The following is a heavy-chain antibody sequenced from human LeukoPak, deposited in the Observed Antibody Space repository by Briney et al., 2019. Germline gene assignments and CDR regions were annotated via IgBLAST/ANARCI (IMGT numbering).Heavy chain of an antibody. CDR2: INIGGTNT. V-gene: IGHV3-11*01. CDR1: GFTFSDYY. CDR3: ATDGAGFDT. Sequence: GGSLRLSCVASGFTFSDYYMSWIPQAPGKGLEWLSYINIGGTNTHYADSVKGRFTISRDNAKKSLYLQMNNLRAEDTAVYYCATDGAGFDTWGQGVLVTVSS. J-gene: IGHJ5*02.